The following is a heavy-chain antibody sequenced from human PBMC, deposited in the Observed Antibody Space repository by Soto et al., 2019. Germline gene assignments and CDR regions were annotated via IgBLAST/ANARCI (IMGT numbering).Heavy chain of an antibody. J-gene: IGHJ4*02. Sequence: QLQLQESGPGLVKPSETLSLTCSVSGGSISSNNYYWGWIRQPPGKGLEWIGSLYYSGSTYYNPSLKGRVTISVDTSKKQFSLRLSSLTVADTAVYYCASFYGDYVSYWGQGTLVTVSS. V-gene: IGHV4-39*01. D-gene: IGHD4-17*01. CDR1: GGSISSNNYY. CDR3: ASFYGDYVSY. CDR2: LYYSGST.